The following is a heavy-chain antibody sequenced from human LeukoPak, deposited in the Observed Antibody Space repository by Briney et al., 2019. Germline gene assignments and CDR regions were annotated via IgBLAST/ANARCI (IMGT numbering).Heavy chain of an antibody. V-gene: IGHV3-7*01. D-gene: IGHD6-13*01. CDR1: GGSFSGYY. CDR2: IKYDGSEI. Sequence: ETLSLTCAVYGGSFSGYYWNWVRQAPGKGLEWVANIKYDGSEIDYVDSVKGRFTISRDNAKNSLYLQMNSLRAEDTAVYYCARDIAAPGLFFDYWGQRTLVTVSS. J-gene: IGHJ4*02. CDR3: ARDIAAPGLFFDY.